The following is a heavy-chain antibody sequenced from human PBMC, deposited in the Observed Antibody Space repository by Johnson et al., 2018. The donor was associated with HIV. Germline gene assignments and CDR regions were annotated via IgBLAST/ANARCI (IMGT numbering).Heavy chain of an antibody. J-gene: IGHJ3*02. CDR3: ASSHPAAAGIPRWAFDI. CDR2: ISYDGSNK. V-gene: IGHV3-30*03. CDR1: GFTFSSYG. D-gene: IGHD6-13*01. Sequence: VQLVESGGGVVKPGRSLRLSCAASGFTFSSYGMHWVRQAPGKGLEWVAVISYDGSNKYYADSVKGRFTISRDNSNLYLQMNSLRAEDTAVYYCASSHPAAAGIPRWAFDIWGQGTMVTVSS.